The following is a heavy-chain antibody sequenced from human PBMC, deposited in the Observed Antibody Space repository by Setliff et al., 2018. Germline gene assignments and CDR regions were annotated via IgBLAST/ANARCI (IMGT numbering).Heavy chain of an antibody. CDR1: GYSFTGYY. Sequence: ASVKVSCKASGYSFTGYYMHWVRQAPGQGLEWMGRINTGSGSANYAQKFQGRVTMTSDTSTRTVYMEVNSVTSDDTAIYYCARGGMAAAGRKGVLEYWGQGTVVTVSS. J-gene: IGHJ4*02. CDR3: ARGGMAAAGRKGVLEY. CDR2: INTGSGSA. D-gene: IGHD6-13*01. V-gene: IGHV1-46*01.